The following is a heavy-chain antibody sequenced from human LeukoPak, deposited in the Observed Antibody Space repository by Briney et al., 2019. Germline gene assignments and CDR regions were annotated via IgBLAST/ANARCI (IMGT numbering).Heavy chain of an antibody. D-gene: IGHD6-19*01. Sequence: ASVKVSCKASGYTFTGYYMHWVRQAPGQGLEWMGWTNPNSGGTNYAQKFQGRVTMTRDTSISTAYMELSRLRSDDTAVYYCARGYSSGWYCVFNYWGQGTLVTVSP. CDR2: TNPNSGGT. J-gene: IGHJ4*02. CDR3: ARGYSSGWYCVFNY. CDR1: GYTFTGYY. V-gene: IGHV1-2*02.